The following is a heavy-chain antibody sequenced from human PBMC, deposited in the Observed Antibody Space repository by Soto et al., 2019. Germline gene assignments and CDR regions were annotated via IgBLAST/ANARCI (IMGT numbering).Heavy chain of an antibody. CDR2: IIPILGIA. CDR3: AREPVPYDYSWGSYLPINNWLDP. D-gene: IGHD3-16*02. J-gene: IGHJ5*02. Sequence: GASVKVSCKASGGTFSSYTISWVRQAPGQGLEWMGRIIPILGIANYAQKFQGRVTITADKSTSTAYMELSSLRSEDTAVYYCAREPVPYDYSWGSYLPINNWLDPWGQGTLVTVSS. CDR1: GGTFSSYT. V-gene: IGHV1-69*04.